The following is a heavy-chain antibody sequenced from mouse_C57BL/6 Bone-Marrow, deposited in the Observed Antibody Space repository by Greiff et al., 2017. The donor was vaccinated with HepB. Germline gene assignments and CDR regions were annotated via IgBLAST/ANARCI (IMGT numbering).Heavy chain of an antibody. CDR1: GFNIKDDY. CDR2: IDPENGDT. V-gene: IGHV14-4*01. D-gene: IGHD1-1*01. Sequence: VQLQQSGAELVRPGASVKLSCTASGFNIKDDYMHWVKQRPEQGLEWIGWIDPENGDTEYASKFQGKATITADTSSNTAYLQLSSLTSEDTAVYYCTTGYGSSSWYFDVWGTGTTVTVSS. CDR3: TTGYGSSSWYFDV. J-gene: IGHJ1*03.